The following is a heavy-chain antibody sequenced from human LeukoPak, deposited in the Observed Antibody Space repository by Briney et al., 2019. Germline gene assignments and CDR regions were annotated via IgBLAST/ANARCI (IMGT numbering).Heavy chain of an antibody. V-gene: IGHV3-7*01. CDR3: ARSANSGTYNV. Sequence: GGSLRLSCAASGFTFSSYWMSWVRQAPGKGLEWVANINKDGSETYYVDSVKGRFTISRVNAKNSLYLQMNSLRGEDTAVYYCARSANSGTYNVWGQGTLVTVSS. CDR1: GFTFSSYW. J-gene: IGHJ4*02. D-gene: IGHD1-26*01. CDR2: INKDGSET.